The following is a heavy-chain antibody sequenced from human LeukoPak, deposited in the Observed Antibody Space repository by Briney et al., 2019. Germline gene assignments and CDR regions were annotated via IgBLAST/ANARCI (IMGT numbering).Heavy chain of an antibody. CDR2: ISGSGGST. CDR1: GFSFSTYA. D-gene: IGHD3-3*01. Sequence: GGSLRLSCAASGFSFSTYAMSWVRQAPGKGLEWVSGISGSGGSTYYADSVKGRFTISRDNSKNTLYLQMDRLRAEDTAVYYCARGRGLGVVSPYFDYWGQGTLVTVSS. J-gene: IGHJ4*02. CDR3: ARGRGLGVVSPYFDY. V-gene: IGHV3-23*01.